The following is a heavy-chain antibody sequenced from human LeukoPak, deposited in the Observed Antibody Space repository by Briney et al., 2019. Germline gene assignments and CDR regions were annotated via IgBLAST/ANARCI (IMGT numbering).Heavy chain of an antibody. Sequence: PGGSLRLSCAASGFTFSSYWMHWVRQAPGKGLVWVSRINSDGSSASYADSVKGRFTISRDNAKNTLYLQMNRLRAEDTAVYYCAREGIAAAPGAFDIWGQGTMVTVSS. D-gene: IGHD6-13*01. J-gene: IGHJ3*02. CDR2: INSDGSSA. V-gene: IGHV3-74*01. CDR3: AREGIAAAPGAFDI. CDR1: GFTFSSYW.